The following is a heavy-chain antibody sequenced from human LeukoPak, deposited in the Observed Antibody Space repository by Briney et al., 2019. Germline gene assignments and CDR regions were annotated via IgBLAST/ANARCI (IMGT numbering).Heavy chain of an antibody. J-gene: IGHJ6*03. V-gene: IGHV4-39*01. Sequence: PGGSLRLSCAASGFTFSSYWMNWIRQPPGKGLEWIGSIYYSGSTYYNPSLKSRVTISVDTSKNQFSLKLSSVTAADTAVYYCASRCSSTSCPYYYYYYYMDVWGKGTTVTVSS. D-gene: IGHD2-2*01. CDR2: IYYSGST. CDR3: ASRCSSTSCPYYYYYYYMDV. CDR1: GFTFSSYW.